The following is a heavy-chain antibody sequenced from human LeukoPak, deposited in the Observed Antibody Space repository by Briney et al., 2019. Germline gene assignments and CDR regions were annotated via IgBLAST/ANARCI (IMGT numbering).Heavy chain of an antibody. CDR3: ARAYYDFWSGYFDY. J-gene: IGHJ4*02. CDR1: GGSISSGDYY. V-gene: IGHV4-30-4*08. CDR2: IYYSGST. Sequence: PSETLSLTCTVSGGSISSGDYYWSWIRQAPGKGLEWIGYIYYSGSTYYNPSLKSRVTISVDTSKNQFSLKLSSVTAADTAVYYCARAYYDFWSGYFDYWGQGTLVTVSS. D-gene: IGHD3-3*01.